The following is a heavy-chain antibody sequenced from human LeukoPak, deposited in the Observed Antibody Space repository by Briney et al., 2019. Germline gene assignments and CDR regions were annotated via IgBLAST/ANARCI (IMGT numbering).Heavy chain of an antibody. D-gene: IGHD5-12*01. CDR1: RYTFTSYG. CDR3: AASCDTRGYFMFT. Sequence: SVNVSCKPSRYTFTSYGIIWVRQAPGQGLECMGWSSAYNWKTNYPQKLQDRVTMTTDTSTSTAYMELRSLRSDDPAVYYCAASCDTRGYFMFTRGQRSHVSLSS. J-gene: IGHJ4*02. CDR2: SSAYNWKT. V-gene: IGHV1-18*04.